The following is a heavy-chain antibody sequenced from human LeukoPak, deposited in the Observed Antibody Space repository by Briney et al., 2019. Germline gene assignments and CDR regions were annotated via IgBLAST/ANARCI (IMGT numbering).Heavy chain of an antibody. CDR3: AKGGNTMVRGVLFDY. J-gene: IGHJ4*02. V-gene: IGHV3-23*01. Sequence: PGGSLRLSCAASGFTFSNYAMSWVRQAPGKGLEWVSAVSGSGGSTFNADSVEGRFTISRDNSKNTLYLQMNTLRAEDTAVYYCAKGGNTMVRGVLFDYWGQGTLVTVSS. D-gene: IGHD3-10*01. CDR2: VSGSGGST. CDR1: GFTFSNYA.